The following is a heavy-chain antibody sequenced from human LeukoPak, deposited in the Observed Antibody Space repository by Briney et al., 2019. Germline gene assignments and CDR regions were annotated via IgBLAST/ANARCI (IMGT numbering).Heavy chain of an antibody. J-gene: IGHJ4*02. CDR1: GGSISSSSYY. D-gene: IGHD3-22*01. CDR3: ARHARRDYYVSSGIN. Sequence: SETLSLTCTVSGGSISSSSYYWGWIRQPPGKGLEWIGTIYYSGSTYYNPFLKSRVTISVDTSKNQFSLKLSSVTAADTAVYYCARHARRDYYVSSGINWGQGTLVTVSS. V-gene: IGHV4-39*01. CDR2: IYYSGST.